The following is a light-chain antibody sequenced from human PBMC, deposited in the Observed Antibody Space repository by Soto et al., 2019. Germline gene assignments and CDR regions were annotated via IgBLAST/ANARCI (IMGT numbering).Light chain of an antibody. V-gene: IGKV3-15*01. Sequence: VMTQSPASLSVSPGERATLSCRASQNLRSSLAWYQQKPGQAPRLLIYGASTRATGIPARFSGSGSGTEFTLTISSLQSEDFAVYFCQQYNTWPPTFGQGPK. CDR2: GAS. CDR3: QQYNTWPPT. J-gene: IGKJ1*01. CDR1: QNLRSS.